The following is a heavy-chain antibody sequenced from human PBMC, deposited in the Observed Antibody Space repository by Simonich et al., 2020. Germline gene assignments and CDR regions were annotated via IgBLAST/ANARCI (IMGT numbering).Heavy chain of an antibody. CDR1: GYTFTGYY. J-gene: IGHJ3*02. CDR3: ARGPRWTGDDAFDI. D-gene: IGHD7-27*01. CDR2: INPNNGGT. V-gene: IGHV1-2*06. Sequence: QVQLVQAGAEVKKPGAAVKVSCKASGYTFTGYYMHGVRQAPGQGLEGKGRINPNNGGTNYAQKFQGRVNMTRDPSISTAYMELSRLRSDDTAVYYCARGPRWTGDDAFDIWGQGTMVTVSS.